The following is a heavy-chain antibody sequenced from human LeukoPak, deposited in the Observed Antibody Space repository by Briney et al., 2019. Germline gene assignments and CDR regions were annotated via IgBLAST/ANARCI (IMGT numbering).Heavy chain of an antibody. CDR3: ARALYDYWSGYYAYYFDY. V-gene: IGHV4-59*01. Sequence: SETLSLTCTVSGGSISSYYWSWIRQPPGKGLEWIGYIYYSGSTNYNPSLKSRVTISLDTSKNQFSLKLSSVTAADTAVYYFARALYDYWSGYYAYYFDYWGQGTLVTVSS. CDR1: GGSISSYY. J-gene: IGHJ4*02. CDR2: IYYSGST. D-gene: IGHD3-3*01.